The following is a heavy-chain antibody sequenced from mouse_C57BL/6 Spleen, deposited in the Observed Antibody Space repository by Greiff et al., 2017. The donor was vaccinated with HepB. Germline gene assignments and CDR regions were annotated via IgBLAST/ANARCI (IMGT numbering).Heavy chain of an antibody. CDR2: INPNNGGT. CDR3: ARAPSYGSYYFDY. D-gene: IGHD1-1*01. Sequence: VQLQQSGPELVKPGASVKIPCKASGYTFTDYNMDWVKQSHGKSLEWIGDINPNNGGTIYNQKFKGKATLTVDKSSSTAYMELRSLTSEDTAVYYCARAPSYGSYYFDYWGQGTTLTVSS. J-gene: IGHJ2*01. CDR1: GYTFTDYN. V-gene: IGHV1-18*01.